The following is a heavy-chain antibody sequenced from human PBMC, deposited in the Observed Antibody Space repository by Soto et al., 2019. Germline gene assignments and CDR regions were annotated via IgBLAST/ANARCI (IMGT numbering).Heavy chain of an antibody. Sequence: EVQLVESGGGLVQPGGSLRLSCAASGFTFSSYSMNWVRQAPGKGLEWVSYIDHTSSTILYADSVKGRFSVSRDNAKNSLYLQMSRLRDEDTAVYYCARQGHYGQIDYWGQGTLVTVSS. CDR3: ARQGHYGQIDY. CDR1: GFTFSSYS. CDR2: IDHTSSTI. J-gene: IGHJ4*02. V-gene: IGHV3-48*02. D-gene: IGHD4-17*01.